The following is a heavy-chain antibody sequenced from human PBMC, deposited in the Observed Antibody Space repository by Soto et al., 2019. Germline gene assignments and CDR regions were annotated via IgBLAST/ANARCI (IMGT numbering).Heavy chain of an antibody. CDR2: ISGSGGST. D-gene: IGHD3-9*01. V-gene: IGHV3-23*01. J-gene: IGHJ6*02. Sequence: EVQLLESGGGLVQPGGSLRLSCAASGFTFRSYAMSWVRQAPGKGLVWVSAISGSGGSTYYADSVKGRFTISRDNSKNTLYLQMNSLRAEDTAVYYCAKVPAEIVTGSGMDVWGQGTTVTVSS. CDR3: AKVPAEIVTGSGMDV. CDR1: GFTFRSYA.